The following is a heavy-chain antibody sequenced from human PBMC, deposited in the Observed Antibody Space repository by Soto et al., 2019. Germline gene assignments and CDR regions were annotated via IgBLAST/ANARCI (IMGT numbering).Heavy chain of an antibody. CDR2: VSYDGDNE. V-gene: IGHV3-30*03. J-gene: IGHJ4*02. Sequence: GGSLRLSCVASGFTFSNYAMHWVRQAPGKGLEWVAIVSYDGDNEYYADSVRGRFFISRDNSRNTLYLQTSSLRHEDTAVYYCARDGYCSGGSCYSVPVFDYWGQGTLVTVS. CDR1: GFTFSNYA. CDR3: ARDGYCSGGSCYSVPVFDY. D-gene: IGHD2-15*01.